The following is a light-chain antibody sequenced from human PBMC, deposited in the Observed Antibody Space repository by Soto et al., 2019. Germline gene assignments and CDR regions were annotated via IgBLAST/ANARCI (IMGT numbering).Light chain of an antibody. CDR3: AAWDDSLNGMV. V-gene: IGLV1-44*01. Sequence: QSALTQPPSASGTPGQRVTISCSGSSSNIGSHTVNWYQQLPGTAPRLLIYNTYYRPSGVPDRFSGSKSGTSASLAISGLQSEDEADYYCAAWDDSLNGMVFGGGTKLTVL. CDR1: SSNIGSHT. CDR2: NTY. J-gene: IGLJ2*01.